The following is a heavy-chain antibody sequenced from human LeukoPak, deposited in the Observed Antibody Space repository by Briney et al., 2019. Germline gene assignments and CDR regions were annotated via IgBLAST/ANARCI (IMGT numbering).Heavy chain of an antibody. V-gene: IGHV1-2*02. CDR2: IKPNSGDT. J-gene: IGHJ5*02. Sequence: ASVKVSCKASGYTLTGYFMYWVRQAPGQGLEWMGWIKPNSGDTNYAQKFQGRVTMSRDTSISTDYMELNSLTSDDTAVYYCVRAAGAASTWGQGTLVTVSS. D-gene: IGHD2-15*01. CDR3: VRAAGAAST. CDR1: GYTLTGYF.